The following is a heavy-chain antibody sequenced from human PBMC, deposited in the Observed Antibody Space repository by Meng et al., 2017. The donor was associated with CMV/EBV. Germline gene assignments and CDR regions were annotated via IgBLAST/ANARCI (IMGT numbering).Heavy chain of an antibody. J-gene: IGHJ4*02. Sequence: ETLSLTCAASGFTFSNAWMSWVRQAPGKGLEWVGRIKSKTDGGTTDYAAPVKGRFTISRDDSKNTLYLQMNSLKTEDTAVYYCTTAAYYDFWSGYYLNYFDYWSQGTLVTVSS. V-gene: IGHV3-15*01. CDR1: GFTFSNAW. D-gene: IGHD3-3*01. CDR2: IKSKTDGGTT. CDR3: TTAAYYDFWSGYYLNYFDY.